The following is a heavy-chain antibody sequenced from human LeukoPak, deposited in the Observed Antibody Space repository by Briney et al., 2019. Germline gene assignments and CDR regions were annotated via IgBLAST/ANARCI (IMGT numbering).Heavy chain of an antibody. V-gene: IGHV4-30-2*01. CDR2: IYHSGST. CDR1: GGSISSGGYY. CDR3: AGYGGTHDY. Sequence: PSETLSLTCTVSGGSISSGGYYWRWIRQPPGKGLEWIGDIYHSGSTYYNPSLKSRVTLSVDRSKNQFSLKLSSVTAADTAVYYCAGYGGTHDYWGQGTLVTVSS. J-gene: IGHJ4*02. D-gene: IGHD5-12*01.